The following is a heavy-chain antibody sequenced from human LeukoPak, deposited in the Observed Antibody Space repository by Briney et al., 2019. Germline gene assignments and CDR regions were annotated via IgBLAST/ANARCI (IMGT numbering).Heavy chain of an antibody. D-gene: IGHD2/OR15-2a*01. J-gene: IGHJ4*02. CDR2: ISYDGNNK. CDR3: ARVLSVSYCDS. Sequence: GRSLRLSCAVSGFTFTYYAMHWVSQAPGKGLEWVAFISYDGNNKYYADSVEGRFTISRDNFKNTMYLQMNSLRAEDTAVYYCARVLSVSYCDSWGQGTLVTVSS. CDR1: GFTFTYYA. V-gene: IGHV3-30*04.